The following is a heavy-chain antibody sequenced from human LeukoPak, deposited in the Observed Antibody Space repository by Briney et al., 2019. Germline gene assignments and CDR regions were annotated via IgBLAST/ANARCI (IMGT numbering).Heavy chain of an antibody. CDR1: RDSISDYY. CDR3: ARELKVGNTGYYFDY. V-gene: IGHV4-59*01. Sequence: SSETLSLTCTVSRDSISDYYWSWIRQPPGERLEWIGYIYYSGSTNYNPSLKGRVTISLDTSKNQFSLNLNSVTAADTAVYYCARELKVGNTGYYFDYWGQGTLVTVSS. CDR2: IYYSGST. J-gene: IGHJ4*02. D-gene: IGHD2/OR15-2a*01.